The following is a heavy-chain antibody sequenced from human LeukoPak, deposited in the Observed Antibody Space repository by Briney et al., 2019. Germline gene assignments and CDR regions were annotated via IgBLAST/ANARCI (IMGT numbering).Heavy chain of an antibody. V-gene: IGHV3-9*01. J-gene: IGHJ4*01. Sequence: GGSLRLSCAASGFTFDDYAMHWVRQAPGKGLEWVSGISWNSGSIGYADSVKGRFTISRDNAKNSLYLQMNSLRAEDTALYYCAKDTYGSGSYCFDYWGHGTLVTVSS. CDR2: ISWNSGSI. CDR1: GFTFDDYA. CDR3: AKDTYGSGSYCFDY. D-gene: IGHD3-10*01.